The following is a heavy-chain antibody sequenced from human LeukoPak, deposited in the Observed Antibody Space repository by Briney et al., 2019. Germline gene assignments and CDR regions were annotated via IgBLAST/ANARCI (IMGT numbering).Heavy chain of an antibody. D-gene: IGHD6-19*01. CDR3: ARVGLTLRGWYSSGSYEGAFDI. V-gene: IGHV3-48*04. J-gene: IGHJ3*02. Sequence: GGSLSLSCAASGFTFRSYSMNWVRQAPGRGLEGVSYISSISTIYYAESVQGRFTISRHDAKKSLYLQMNSLGAEATAVYYCARVGLTLRGWYSSGSYEGAFDIWGQGTMVTVSS. CDR1: GFTFRSYS. CDR2: ISSISTI.